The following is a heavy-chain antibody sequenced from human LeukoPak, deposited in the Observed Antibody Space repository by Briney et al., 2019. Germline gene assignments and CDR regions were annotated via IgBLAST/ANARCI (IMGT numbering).Heavy chain of an antibody. D-gene: IGHD3-16*02. V-gene: IGHV3-30*04. CDR3: AADRLDITFGGVLVFDY. Sequence: GGSLRFSCAASGFTFSNYAMHWVRQAPGKGLEWVAVISYDGSSKYYADSVKGRFTISRDNSKNTLYLQMNSLRPEDTAVYYCAADRLDITFGGVLVFDYWGQGTLVTVSS. CDR1: GFTFSNYA. J-gene: IGHJ4*02. CDR2: ISYDGSSK.